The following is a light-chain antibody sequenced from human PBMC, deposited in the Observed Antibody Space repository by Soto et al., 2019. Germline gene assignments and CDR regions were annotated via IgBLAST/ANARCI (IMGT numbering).Light chain of an antibody. Sequence: DIVMTQTPLSLSVTPGQPASISCRSSQSLLHTDGKTYFYWYLQRPGQPPQLLIYEPSNRFSGVPERFSGSGSGTDFTLKISRVEADDVGVYYCMQGKHLPRTFGRGTKVEIK. CDR3: MQGKHLPRT. J-gene: IGKJ4*01. V-gene: IGKV2-29*03. CDR1: QSLLHTDGKTY. CDR2: EPS.